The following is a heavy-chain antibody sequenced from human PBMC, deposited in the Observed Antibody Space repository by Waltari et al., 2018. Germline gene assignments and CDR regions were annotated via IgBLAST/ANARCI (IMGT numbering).Heavy chain of an antibody. D-gene: IGHD1-26*01. CDR3: ASDSGFDAYDS. CDR1: GYSLSRGHY. V-gene: IGHV4-38-2*02. CDR2: IYHSGST. J-gene: IGHJ5*01. Sequence: QVSLQESGTGLVTHSDTPSLVCTVSGYSLSRGHYWGWIRQPPGKGLEWLGSIYHSGSTYFNPSLMSRVTMSVDTSKNQFSLKLSSVTAADTAIYFCASDSGFDAYDSWGQGTLVTVSS.